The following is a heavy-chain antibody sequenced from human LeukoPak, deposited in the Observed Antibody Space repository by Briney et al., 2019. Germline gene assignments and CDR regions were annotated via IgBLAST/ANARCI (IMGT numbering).Heavy chain of an antibody. V-gene: IGHV1-18*01. CDR1: GYTFTSYG. CDR3: ARDKVRVSWFDP. D-gene: IGHD3-22*01. CDR2: ISAYNGNT. J-gene: IGHJ5*02. Sequence: ASVKVSCKASGYTFTSYGISWVRQAPGQGLEWMGWISAYNGNTNYAQKFQGRVTITTDESTSTAYMELSSLRSEDTAVYYCARDKVRVSWFDPWGQGTLVTVSS.